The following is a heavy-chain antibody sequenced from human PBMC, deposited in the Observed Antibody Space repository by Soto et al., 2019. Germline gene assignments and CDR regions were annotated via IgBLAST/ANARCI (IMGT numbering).Heavy chain of an antibody. CDR2: ISGSGGST. V-gene: IGHV3-23*01. D-gene: IGHD2-15*01. CDR1: GFTFISYA. J-gene: IGHJ4*02. CDR3: AKDDTPDTVVAATRFDY. Sequence: GGSLRLSCAASGFTFISYAMSWVRQAPWKGLEWVSAISGSGGSTYYADSVKGRFTISRDNSKNTLYLQMNSLRAEDTAVYYCAKDDTPDTVVAATRFDYWGQGTLVTVSS.